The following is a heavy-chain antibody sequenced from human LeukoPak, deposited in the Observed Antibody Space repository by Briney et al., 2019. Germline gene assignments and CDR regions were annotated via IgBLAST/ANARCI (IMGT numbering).Heavy chain of an antibody. D-gene: IGHD2-2*01. CDR1: GFTFSSYG. CDR2: IRYDGSNK. J-gene: IGHJ5*02. CDR3: AKDGDDCSSTSCQEDP. V-gene: IGHV3-30*02. Sequence: GGSLRLSCAASGFTFSSYGMHWVRQAPGKGLEWVAFIRYDGSNKYYADSVKGRFTISRDNSKDTLYLQMNSLRAEDTAVYYCAKDGDDCSSTSCQEDPWGQGTLVTVSS.